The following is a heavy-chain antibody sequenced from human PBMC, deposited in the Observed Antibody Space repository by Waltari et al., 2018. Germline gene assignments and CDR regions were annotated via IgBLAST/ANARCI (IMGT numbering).Heavy chain of an antibody. J-gene: IGHJ5*02. CDR2: IYYSGST. CDR3: ARERLYYYDSSGYHRTRNWFDP. D-gene: IGHD3-22*01. CDR1: GGSISSSSYY. Sequence: QVQLQESGPGLVKPSETLSLTCTVSGGSISSSSYYWGWIRQPPGTGLAWIGSIYYSGSTYYNPSLKSRVTISVDTSKNQFSLKLSSVTAADTAVYYCARERLYYYDSSGYHRTRNWFDPWGQGTLVTVSS. V-gene: IGHV4-39*02.